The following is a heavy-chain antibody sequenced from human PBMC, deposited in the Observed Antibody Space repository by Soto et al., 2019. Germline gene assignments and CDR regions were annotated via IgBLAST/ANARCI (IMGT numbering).Heavy chain of an antibody. J-gene: IGHJ6*02. CDR3: AGVLRPHNAHYYYCGMDV. D-gene: IGHD1-1*01. V-gene: IGHV1-69*06. Sequence: QVQLVQSGAEVKKPGSSVKVSCKASGGTFSSYAISWVRQAPGQGLEWMGGIIPIFGTANYAQKFQGRVRITADKSTRKAYMELSSLRSEDTAVYYCAGVLRPHNAHYYYCGMDVWGQGTTVTVSS. CDR2: IIPIFGTA. CDR1: GGTFSSYA.